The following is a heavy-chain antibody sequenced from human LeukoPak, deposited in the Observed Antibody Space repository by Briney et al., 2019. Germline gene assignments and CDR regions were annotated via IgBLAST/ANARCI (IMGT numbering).Heavy chain of an antibody. J-gene: IGHJ4*02. V-gene: IGHV3-48*01. CDR3: ARRYSGYDGGY. CDR1: GFTLSSYS. D-gene: IGHD5-12*01. Sequence: PGGSLRLSCAASGFTLSSYSMNWVRQAPGKGLEWVSYISSSSSTIYYADSVKGRFTISRDNAKNSLYLQMNSLRAEDTAVYYCARRYSGYDGGYWGQGTLVTVSS. CDR2: ISSSSSTI.